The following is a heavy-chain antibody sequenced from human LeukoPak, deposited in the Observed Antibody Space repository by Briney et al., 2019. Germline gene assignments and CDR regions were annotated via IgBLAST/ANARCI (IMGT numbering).Heavy chain of an antibody. Sequence: PSETLSLTCTVSGGSISSSSYYWGWIRQPPGKGLEWIGSIYYSGSTYYNPSLKSRVTISVDTSKNQFSLKLSSVTAADTAVYYCAVRGVTPFDYWGQGTLVTVSS. CDR2: IYYSGST. J-gene: IGHJ4*02. D-gene: IGHD3-10*01. CDR3: AVRGVTPFDY. CDR1: GGSISSSSYY. V-gene: IGHV4-39*01.